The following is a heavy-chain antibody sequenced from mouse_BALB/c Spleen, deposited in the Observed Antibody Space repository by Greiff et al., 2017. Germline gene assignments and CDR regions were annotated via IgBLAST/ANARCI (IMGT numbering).Heavy chain of an antibody. D-gene: IGHD2-1*01. J-gene: IGHJ3*01. Sequence: QVQLKESGPGLVAPSQSLSITCTVSGFSLTSYGVHWVRQPPGKGLEWLGVIWAGGSTNYNSALMSRLSISKDNSKSQVFLKMNSLQTDDTAMYYCARDNYGNQAWFAYWGQVTLVTVSA. CDR1: GFSLTSYG. CDR3: ARDNYGNQAWFAY. V-gene: IGHV2-9*02. CDR2: IWAGGST.